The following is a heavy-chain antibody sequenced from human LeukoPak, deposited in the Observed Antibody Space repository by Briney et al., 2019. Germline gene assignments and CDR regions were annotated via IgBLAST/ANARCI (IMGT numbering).Heavy chain of an antibody. CDR1: GGSISSYY. J-gene: IGHJ6*02. Sequence: PSETLSLTCTVSGGSISSYYWSWIRQPPGKGLEWIGYIYYSGSTNYNPSLKSRVTISVDTSKNQFSLKLSSVTAADSAVYYCARADYYYYGMDVWGQGTTVTVSS. CDR3: ARADYYYYGMDV. V-gene: IGHV4-59*01. CDR2: IYYSGST.